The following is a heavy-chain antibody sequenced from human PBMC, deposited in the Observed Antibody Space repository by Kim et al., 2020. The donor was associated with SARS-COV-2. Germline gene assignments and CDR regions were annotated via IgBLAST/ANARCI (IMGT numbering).Heavy chain of an antibody. CDR1: GYTFTNYA. D-gene: IGHD6-13*01. CDR2: INAGNGNT. J-gene: IGHJ4*02. CDR3: ARGLWGSWLDD. V-gene: IGHV1-3*01. Sequence: ASVKVSCKASGYTFTNYAIHWVRQAPGQRLEWLGWINAGNGNTKYSQRFQGRVTITRDTSASTAYMELSSLRSEDTAVYYCARGLWGSWLDDWGQGTLVTVSS.